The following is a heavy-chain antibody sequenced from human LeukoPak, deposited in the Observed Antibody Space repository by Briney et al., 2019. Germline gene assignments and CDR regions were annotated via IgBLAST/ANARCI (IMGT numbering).Heavy chain of an antibody. D-gene: IGHD1-20*01. J-gene: IGHJ4*02. V-gene: IGHV3-48*01. CDR3: TRTTNLNGAYYFDY. CDR1: GFTDNTYS. CDR2: ITSDSSNI. Sequence: PGRSLRLSCAASGFTDNTYSLNWVRQAPGKGLEWVAYITSDSSNIQYADSVKGRFTISRDNAKRSLYLQMNSLKSEDTAMYYCTRTTNLNGAYYFDYWGQGALVTVSS.